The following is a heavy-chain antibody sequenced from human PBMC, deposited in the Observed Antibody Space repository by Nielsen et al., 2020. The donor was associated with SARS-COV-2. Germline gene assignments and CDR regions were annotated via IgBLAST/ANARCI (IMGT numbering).Heavy chain of an antibody. Sequence: GGSLRLSCAASGFTFSSYGMHWVRQAPGKGLEWVAVISYDGSNKYYADSVKGRFTISRDNSKNTLYLQMNSLRAEDTAVYYCAKDSRDSSGYCYLKYWGQGTLVTVSS. CDR2: ISYDGSNK. V-gene: IGHV3-30*18. J-gene: IGHJ4*02. D-gene: IGHD3-22*01. CDR3: AKDSRDSSGYCYLKY. CDR1: GFTFSSYG.